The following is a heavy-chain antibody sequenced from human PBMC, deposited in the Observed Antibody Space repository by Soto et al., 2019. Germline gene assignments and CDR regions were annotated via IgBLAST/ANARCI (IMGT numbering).Heavy chain of an antibody. Sequence: GASVKVSCKASGYTFTGYYMHWVRQAPGQGLEWMGWINPNSGGTNYAQKFQGWVTMTRDTSISTAYMELSRLRSEDTAVYYCARDGQWLVQGNWFDPWGQGTLVTVSS. V-gene: IGHV1-2*04. CDR3: ARDGQWLVQGNWFDP. D-gene: IGHD6-19*01. CDR1: GYTFTGYY. CDR2: INPNSGGT. J-gene: IGHJ5*02.